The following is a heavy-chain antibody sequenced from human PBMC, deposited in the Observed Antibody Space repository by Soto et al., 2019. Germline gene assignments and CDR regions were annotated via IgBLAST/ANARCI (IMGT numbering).Heavy chain of an antibody. Sequence: VQLVESGGGLVKPGGSLRLSCAASGFTFSSYSMNWVRQAPGKGLEWVSSISSSSSYIYYADSVKGRFTISRDNAKNSLYLQMNSLRAEDTAVYYCARMSEKYYYDSSGYYVDAFDIWGQGTMVTVSS. D-gene: IGHD3-22*01. CDR1: GFTFSSYS. CDR3: ARMSEKYYYDSSGYYVDAFDI. V-gene: IGHV3-21*01. CDR2: ISSSSSYI. J-gene: IGHJ3*02.